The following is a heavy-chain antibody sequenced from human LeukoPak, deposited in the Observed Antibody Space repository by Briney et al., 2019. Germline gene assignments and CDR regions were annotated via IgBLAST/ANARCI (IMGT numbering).Heavy chain of an antibody. V-gene: IGHV1-2*02. CDR3: FSRDIVVVQDY. J-gene: IGHJ4*02. Sequence: GASVTVSRKSSGYTYTVYYMHGVRRARGQGREGVGWINSNWGGKNYAQKFQGRVTMTRDTSISPASMELSRLRSADTAVYYCFSRDIVVVQDYWGQGTLVTVSS. D-gene: IGHD2-2*01. CDR1: GYTYTVYY. CDR2: INSNWGGK.